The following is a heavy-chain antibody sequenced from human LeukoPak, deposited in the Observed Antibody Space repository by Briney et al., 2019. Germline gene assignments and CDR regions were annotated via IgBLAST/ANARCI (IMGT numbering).Heavy chain of an antibody. D-gene: IGHD3-22*01. V-gene: IGHV5-51*01. CDR3: ARPYSSGYYYGAFDI. CDR2: IYPGDSDT. CDR1: GYRLTDNW. J-gene: IGHJ3*02. Sequence: GESLKISCKISGYRLTDNWIGWVRQVPGKGLEWMGLIYPGDSDTRYSPSFQGQVTISADKSISTAYLQWSSLKASDTAMYYCARPYSSGYYYGAFDIWGQGTMVTVSS.